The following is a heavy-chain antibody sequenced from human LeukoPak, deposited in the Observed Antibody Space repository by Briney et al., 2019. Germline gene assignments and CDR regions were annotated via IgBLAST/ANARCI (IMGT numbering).Heavy chain of an antibody. D-gene: IGHD2-15*01. CDR3: ARRGLAASSDS. CDR2: INPHSGST. CDR1: GYSFTGYF. V-gene: IGHV1-2*02. J-gene: IGHJ4*02. Sequence: EASVKVSCKASGYSFTGYFILWMRQAPGQGLEWLGWINPHSGSTNYAPKFQGRVTSTRDTSINTVYLEVTSLRPDDTAIYYCARRGLAASSDSWGQGTLVTVSS.